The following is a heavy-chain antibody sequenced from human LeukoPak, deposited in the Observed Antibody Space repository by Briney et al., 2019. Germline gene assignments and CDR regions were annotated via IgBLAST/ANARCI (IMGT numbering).Heavy chain of an antibody. CDR3: AREGGLDHYYMDV. CDR2: INHSGNT. V-gene: IGHV4-34*01. J-gene: IGHJ6*03. CDR1: GGSFTAYY. Sequence: SETVSLTCAVYGGSFTAYYWSWIRQPPGKGLQWTGEINHSGNTNYNPSLKSRVTISVDTSKNQVSLKLTSVTAADTAVYYCAREGGLDHYYMDVWGKGTTVTISS. D-gene: IGHD3-16*01.